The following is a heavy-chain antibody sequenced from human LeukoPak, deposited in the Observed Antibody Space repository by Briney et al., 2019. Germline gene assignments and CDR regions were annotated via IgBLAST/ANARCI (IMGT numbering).Heavy chain of an antibody. Sequence: GGSLRLSCAASGFIFSNYAMTWVRQAPGKGLEWVSYGGSGGSTYYADSVKGRFTVSRDNSKSTLYLQMNSLRAEDTAVYYCASGMYYYDSSGYYEDAFDIWGQGTMVTVSS. D-gene: IGHD3-22*01. J-gene: IGHJ3*02. CDR3: ASGMYYYDSSGYYEDAFDI. CDR1: GFIFSNYA. V-gene: IGHV3-23*01. CDR2: GGSGGST.